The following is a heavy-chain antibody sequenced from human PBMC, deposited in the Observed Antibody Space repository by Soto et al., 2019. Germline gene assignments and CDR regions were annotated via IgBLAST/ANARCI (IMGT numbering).Heavy chain of an antibody. CDR2: IIPLFGEA. J-gene: IGHJ6*03. Sequence: QVQLVQSGAEVKRPGSSVKVSCKASGGKFSTFAINWVRQAPGHGLEWMGGIIPLFGEANYARKFQGRVTLPGENSRPTALMGLSGWRLANPAVYYGGGGVSSAGPPDAYVNWPPLFWG. CDR3: GGGVSSAGPPDAYVNWPPLF. D-gene: IGHD1-1*01. CDR1: GGKFSTFA. V-gene: IGHV1-69*06.